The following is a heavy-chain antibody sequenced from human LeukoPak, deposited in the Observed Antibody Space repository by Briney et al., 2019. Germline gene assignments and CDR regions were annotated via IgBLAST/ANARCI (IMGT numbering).Heavy chain of an antibody. V-gene: IGHV5-51*01. J-gene: IGHJ4*02. Sequence: GESLKISCKGSGYSFTSYWIGWVRQMPGKGLEWMGIIYPGDSDTRYSPSFQGQVTISADKSISIAYLQWSSLKASDTAMYYCARVCKSSRGTFDYWGQGTLVTVSS. CDR2: IYPGDSDT. D-gene: IGHD2/OR15-2a*01. CDR1: GYSFTSYW. CDR3: ARVCKSSRGTFDY.